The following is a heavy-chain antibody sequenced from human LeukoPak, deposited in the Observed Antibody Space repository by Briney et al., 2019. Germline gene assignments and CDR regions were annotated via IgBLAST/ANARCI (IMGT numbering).Heavy chain of an antibody. Sequence: GGSLRLSYAASGFTFSSYAMSWVRQAPGKGLEWVSAISGSGGSTYYADSVKGRFTISRDNSKNTLYLQMNSLRAEDTAVYYCAKSWSSSWCLDAFDIWGQGTMVTVSS. CDR1: GFTFSSYA. D-gene: IGHD6-13*01. V-gene: IGHV3-23*01. CDR3: AKSWSSSWCLDAFDI. J-gene: IGHJ3*02. CDR2: ISGSGGST.